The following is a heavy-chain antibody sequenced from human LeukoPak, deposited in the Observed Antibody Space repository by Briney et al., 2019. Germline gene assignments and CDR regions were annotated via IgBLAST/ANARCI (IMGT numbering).Heavy chain of an antibody. D-gene: IGHD3-3*01. Sequence: ASVKVSCKASGYTFTSYGISWVRQAPGQGLEWMGWISAYNGNTNYAQKLQGRVTMTTDTPTSTAYMELRSLRSDDTAVYYCAREAITIFGVVRTQTTYGPHRFDPWGQGTLVTVSS. CDR1: GYTFTSYG. J-gene: IGHJ5*02. CDR3: AREAITIFGVVRTQTTYGPHRFDP. V-gene: IGHV1-18*01. CDR2: ISAYNGNT.